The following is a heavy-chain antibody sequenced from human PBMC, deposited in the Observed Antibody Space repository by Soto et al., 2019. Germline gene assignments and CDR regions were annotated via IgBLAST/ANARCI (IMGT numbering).Heavy chain of an antibody. CDR3: ARAAGLSRGTRDAH. CDR2: ISSSSSYI. Sequence: GGSLRLSCAASGFTFSSYSMNWVRQAPGKGLEWVSSISSSSSYIYYADSVKGRFTISRDNAKNSLYLQMNSLRAEDTAVYYCARAAGLSRGTRDAHWGQGTLVTVSS. J-gene: IGHJ4*02. V-gene: IGHV3-21*01. CDR1: GFTFSSYS. D-gene: IGHD3-10*01.